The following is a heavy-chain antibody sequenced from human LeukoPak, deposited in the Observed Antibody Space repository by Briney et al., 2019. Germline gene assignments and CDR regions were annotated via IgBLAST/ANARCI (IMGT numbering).Heavy chain of an antibody. J-gene: IGHJ4*02. D-gene: IGHD3-22*01. CDR2: ISYDGSNK. CDR1: GFTFSSYA. Sequence: GGSLRLSCAASGFTFSSYAMHWVRQAPGKGLEWVAVISYDGSNKYYADSVKGRFTISRDNSKNTLYLQMNSLRAEDTAVYYCAREGYYDSSGYGPFDYWGQGTLVTVSS. CDR3: AREGYYDSSGYGPFDY. V-gene: IGHV3-30*04.